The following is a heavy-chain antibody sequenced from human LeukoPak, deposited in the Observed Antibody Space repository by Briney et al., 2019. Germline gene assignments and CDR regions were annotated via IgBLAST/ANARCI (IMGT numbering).Heavy chain of an antibody. CDR3: ARANMVRGVGSFFDRNWFDP. D-gene: IGHD3-10*01. V-gene: IGHV1-18*01. Sequence: GASVKVSCKASGYAFSTYGVTWVRQAPGQGLEWIGWIRGYSGDSEYAQKFQGRVTMTTDTSTSTAYMELSRLRSDDTAVYYCARANMVRGVGSFFDRNWFDPWGQGTLVTVSS. CDR2: IRGYSGDS. CDR1: GYAFSTYG. J-gene: IGHJ5*02.